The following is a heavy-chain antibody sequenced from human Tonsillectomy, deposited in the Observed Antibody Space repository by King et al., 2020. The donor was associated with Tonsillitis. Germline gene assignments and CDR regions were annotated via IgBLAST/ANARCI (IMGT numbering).Heavy chain of an antibody. Sequence: VQLVESGGGLVQPGGSLRLSCAASGFTFSSYAMSWVRQAPGKGLEWVSVISGSGHVTYYADSVKGRFTISRDNSKNTLFLQMNSLRADDTAVYYCAKSTIEGATMDAFDVWGQGTMV. CDR1: GFTFSSYA. D-gene: IGHD1-26*01. CDR2: ISGSGHVT. V-gene: IGHV3-23*04. CDR3: AKSTIEGATMDAFDV. J-gene: IGHJ3*01.